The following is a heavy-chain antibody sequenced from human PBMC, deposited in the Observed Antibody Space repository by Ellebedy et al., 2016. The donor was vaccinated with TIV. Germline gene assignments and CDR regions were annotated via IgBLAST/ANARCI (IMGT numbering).Heavy chain of an antibody. V-gene: IGHV5-51*01. D-gene: IGHD5-18*01. CDR2: IHPGDSQI. Sequence: GESLKISXKGSGYSFNNYWIAWVRQTPGKGLEWLGVIHPGDSQIRYSPSFQGQVIISADKSTNTAYLQWISLKASDTAMFCCARAETWVTSPTYFKDWGQGTLVTVSS. CDR3: ARAETWVTSPTYFKD. J-gene: IGHJ4*02. CDR1: GYSFNNYW.